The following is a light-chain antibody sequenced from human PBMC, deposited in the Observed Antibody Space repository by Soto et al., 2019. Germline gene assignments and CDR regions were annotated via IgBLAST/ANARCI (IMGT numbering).Light chain of an antibody. CDR1: QSISSW. CDR2: DVS. J-gene: IGKJ1*01. V-gene: IGKV1-5*01. Sequence: DIQITQSPSTLSASVGDRVTITCLASQSISSWLAWYQQKPGKAPKLLIYDVSSLESGVPSRFSGSGSGTEFILTISSLQPDDFATFYCQQYDTFPRTFGQGTKVDIK. CDR3: QQYDTFPRT.